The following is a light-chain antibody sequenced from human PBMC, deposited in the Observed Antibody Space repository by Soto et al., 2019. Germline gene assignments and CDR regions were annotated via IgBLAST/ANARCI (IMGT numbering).Light chain of an antibody. J-gene: IGKJ1*01. CDR1: QCIDTY. CDR3: QQSYSNPKT. CDR2: GAS. Sequence: DIQMTQSPSSLSASVGDRVTITCQAGQCIDTYVNWYQQKPGKAPQILIYGASSLQSGVPSRFSGSGSGTDFTLTISSLQLEDFATYYCQQSYSNPKTFGQGTKVEI. V-gene: IGKV1-39*01.